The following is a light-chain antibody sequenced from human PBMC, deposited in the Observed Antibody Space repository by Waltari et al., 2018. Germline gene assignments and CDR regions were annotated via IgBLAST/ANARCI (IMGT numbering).Light chain of an antibody. Sequence: IQMTQSPSSLSASVGDRVTMTCRASQGINNYLSWYQQKPGKAPKRLIYYASSLESGVPSIFSGSVSGTDYTLTISTLQPADIATYYCHQYDNFPFTFGPGTKLDI. CDR2: YAS. V-gene: IGKV1-33*01. CDR1: QGINNY. J-gene: IGKJ3*01. CDR3: HQYDNFPFT.